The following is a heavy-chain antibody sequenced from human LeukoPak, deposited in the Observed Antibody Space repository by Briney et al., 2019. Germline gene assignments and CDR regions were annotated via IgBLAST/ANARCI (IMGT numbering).Heavy chain of an antibody. D-gene: IGHD3-3*01. CDR1: GFIFSSYW. J-gene: IGHJ3*02. CDR2: ITWNSGSA. CDR3: AKGHTIFGVVPDILDI. Sequence: GGSLRLSCAASGFIFSSYWMHWVRQGPGKGLEWVAGITWNSGSAVYADSVEGRFTISRDNVKKSVYLQMSSLRLEDTALYYCAKGHTIFGVVPDILDIWGRGTNVIVSS. V-gene: IGHV3-9*01.